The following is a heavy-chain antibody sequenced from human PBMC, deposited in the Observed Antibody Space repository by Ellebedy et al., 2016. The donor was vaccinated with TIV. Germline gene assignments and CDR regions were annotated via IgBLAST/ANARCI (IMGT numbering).Heavy chain of an antibody. Sequence: GESLKISCAAFEFYFGDDWMSWVRQAPGKGLEWVATIHKDGSERYYVDSVEGRFTVSRDNTRDMLFLEMSSLKADDTGIYYCVRGGARSSWYWRLWGQGTLVTVSA. J-gene: IGHJ4*02. CDR3: VRGGARSSWYWRL. CDR2: IHKDGSER. CDR1: EFYFGDDW. D-gene: IGHD6-13*01. V-gene: IGHV3-7*03.